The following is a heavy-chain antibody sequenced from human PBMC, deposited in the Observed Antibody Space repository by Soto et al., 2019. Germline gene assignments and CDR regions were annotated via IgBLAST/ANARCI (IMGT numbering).Heavy chain of an antibody. J-gene: IGHJ4*02. Sequence: GASVKVSCKGSGFTFTSSAVQWLRQARGQRLEWIGWIVVGSGNTNYAQKFQERVTITRDMSTSTAYMELSSLRSEDTAVYYCAGAGILGSGYGWGQGTLVTVSS. CDR3: AGAGILGSGYG. CDR2: IVVGSGNT. D-gene: IGHD5-12*01. V-gene: IGHV1-58*01. CDR1: GFTFTSSA.